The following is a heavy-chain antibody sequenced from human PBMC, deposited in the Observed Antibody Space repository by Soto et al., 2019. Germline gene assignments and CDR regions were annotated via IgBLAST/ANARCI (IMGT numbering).Heavy chain of an antibody. D-gene: IGHD3-22*01. Sequence: ASVTVACKASGYTFTSYYVHWVRQTPGQGLEWMGIINPSGGSTSYAQKFQGRVTMTRDMSTSTVYMELSSLRSEDTAVCYCARGGLRDYDSSGYLRYFDYWGQGTLVTVSS. CDR3: ARGGLRDYDSSGYLRYFDY. CDR2: INPSGGST. V-gene: IGHV1-46*01. CDR1: GYTFTSYY. J-gene: IGHJ4*02.